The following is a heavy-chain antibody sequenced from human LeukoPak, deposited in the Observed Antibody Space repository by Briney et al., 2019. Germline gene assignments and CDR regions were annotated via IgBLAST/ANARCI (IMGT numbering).Heavy chain of an antibody. CDR3: AKVPRQSGWYPLSDS. CDR2: ISYDGNNK. CDR1: GFTFSSYA. D-gene: IGHD6-13*01. Sequence: GRSLRLSCAASGFTFSSYAVHWVRQAPGKGLEWVAVISYDGNNKYYADSVKGRFTISRDNSRNTLYLQMNTLRAEDTAVYYCAKVPRQSGWYPLSDSWGQGALVTVSS. V-gene: IGHV3-30*18. J-gene: IGHJ5*01.